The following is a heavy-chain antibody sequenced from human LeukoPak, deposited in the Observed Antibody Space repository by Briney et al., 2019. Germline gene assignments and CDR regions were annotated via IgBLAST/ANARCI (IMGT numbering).Heavy chain of an antibody. CDR3: GNNYNDRGY. J-gene: IGHJ4*02. CDR1: GASISSHNR. D-gene: IGHD5-24*01. Sequence: PSETLSLTCAVSGASISSHNRWSWVRQPPGKGLEWIGDIYHSGSPNYNPSLKTRVTISVDKSKNHFSLKLNSMTAADTAVYYCGNNYNDRGYWGQGTLVTVSS. V-gene: IGHV4-4*02. CDR2: IYHSGSP.